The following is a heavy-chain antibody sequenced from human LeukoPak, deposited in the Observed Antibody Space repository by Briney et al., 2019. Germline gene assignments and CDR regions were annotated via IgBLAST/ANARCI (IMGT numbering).Heavy chain of an antibody. CDR1: GFTFSSYA. V-gene: IGHV3-23*01. CDR3: KAMIVVVITTPSIFNDY. J-gene: IGHJ4*02. Sequence: GGSLRLSCAASGFTFSSYAMSWVRQAPGKGLEWVSAISGSGGSTYYADSVKGRFTISRDNSKNTLYLQTNSLRAEDTAVYYCKAMIVVVITTPSIFNDYWGQGTLVTVSS. D-gene: IGHD3-22*01. CDR2: ISGSGGST.